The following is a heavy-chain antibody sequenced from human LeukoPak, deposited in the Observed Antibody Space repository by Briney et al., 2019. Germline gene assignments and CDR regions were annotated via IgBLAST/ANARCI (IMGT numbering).Heavy chain of an antibody. D-gene: IGHD3-22*01. CDR3: AKHYYDSSGYYGDSYFDY. V-gene: IGHV3-23*01. CDR2: ISGSGGST. CDR1: GFTFSSYT. J-gene: IGHJ4*02. Sequence: PGGSLRLSCAASGFTFSSYTMSWVRQAPPKGLGWVSAISGSGGSTYYADSVKGRFTISRDNSKNTLYLQMNSLRAEDTAVYYCAKHYYDSSGYYGDSYFDYWGQGTLVTVSS.